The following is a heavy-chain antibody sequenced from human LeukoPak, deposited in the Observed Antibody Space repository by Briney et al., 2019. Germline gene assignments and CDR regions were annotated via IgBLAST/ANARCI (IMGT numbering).Heavy chain of an antibody. V-gene: IGHV3-11*01. CDR3: ATDGAGFDT. CDR1: GFTFNDYY. Sequence: GGSPRLSCATSGFTFNDYYMSWIRQAPGKGLEWLSYINIGGTNTHYADSVKGRFTISRDNAKKSLYLEMNNLRAEDTAVYYCATDGAGFDTWGQGVLVTVSS. CDR2: INIGGTNT. J-gene: IGHJ5*02.